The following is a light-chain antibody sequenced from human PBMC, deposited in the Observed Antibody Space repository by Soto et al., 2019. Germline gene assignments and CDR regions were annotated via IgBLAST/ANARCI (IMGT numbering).Light chain of an antibody. CDR3: QQSYNVPPLT. J-gene: IGKJ4*01. V-gene: IGKV1-39*01. CDR2: AAS. Sequence: DIPMTQSPSSLSASVGDRVTITCRASQSINTYLNWYQQKPGRAPKLLIYAASSLQSGVPSRFSGDGSGTDFTLTIRSLQLEDFATYYCQQSYNVPPLTFGGGTKVDIK. CDR1: QSINTY.